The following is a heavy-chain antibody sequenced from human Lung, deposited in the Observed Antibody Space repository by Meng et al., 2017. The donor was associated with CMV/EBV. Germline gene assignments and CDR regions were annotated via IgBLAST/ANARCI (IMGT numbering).Heavy chain of an antibody. J-gene: IGHJ4*01. CDR2: IKQDGSKK. CDR1: GFTFSIFW. Sequence: ESXKIPXAASGFTFSIFWMSLVPQAPGEGLEWVAYIKQDGSKKYYVDSVEGRFTISRDNDKNTLFPQINSLRAEDAAIYYCARDLGDGFNYYYFDFWGHGTLVTVSS. CDR3: ARDLGDGFNYYYFDF. D-gene: IGHD5-24*01. V-gene: IGHV3-7*01.